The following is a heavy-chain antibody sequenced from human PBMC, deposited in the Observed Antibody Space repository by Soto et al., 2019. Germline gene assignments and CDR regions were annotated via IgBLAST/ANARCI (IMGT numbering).Heavy chain of an antibody. CDR2: IIPIFGTA. J-gene: IGHJ6*02. V-gene: IGHV1-69*13. Sequence: SVKVSCKASGGTFSSYAISWVRQAPGQGLEWMGGIIPIFGTANYAQKFQGRVTITADESTSTAYMELSSLRSEDTAVYYCARDLDYGDYFAYYGMDVWGQGXTVTVYS. CDR3: ARDLDYGDYFAYYGMDV. CDR1: GGTFSSYA. D-gene: IGHD4-17*01.